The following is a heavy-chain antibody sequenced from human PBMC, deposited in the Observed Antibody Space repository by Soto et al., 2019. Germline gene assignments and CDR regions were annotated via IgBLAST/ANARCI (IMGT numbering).Heavy chain of an antibody. V-gene: IGHV3-23*01. CDR2: ISGSGGST. CDR1: GFTFSSYA. Sequence: GGSLRLSCAASGFTFSSYAMSWVRQAPGKGLEWVSAISGSGGSTYYADSVKGRFTISRDNSKNTLYLQMNSLRAEDTAVYYCAKSGAVGYCSSTSCYHRPSLNYGSYYYYMDVWGKGTTVTVSS. D-gene: IGHD2-2*01. CDR3: AKSGAVGYCSSTSCYHRPSLNYGSYYYYMDV. J-gene: IGHJ6*03.